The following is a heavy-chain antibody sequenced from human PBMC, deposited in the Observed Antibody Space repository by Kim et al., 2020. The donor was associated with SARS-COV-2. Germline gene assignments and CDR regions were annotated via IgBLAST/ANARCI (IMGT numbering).Heavy chain of an antibody. V-gene: IGHV4-34*01. CDR3: ARGAKGYYYYYGMDV. CDR2: INHSGST. CDR1: GGSFSGYY. D-gene: IGHD1-26*01. Sequence: SETLSLTCAVYGGSFSGYYWSWIRQPPGKGLEWIGEINHSGSTNYNPSLKSRVTISVDTSKNQFSLKLSSVTAADTAVYYCARGAKGYYYYYGMDVWGQG. J-gene: IGHJ6*02.